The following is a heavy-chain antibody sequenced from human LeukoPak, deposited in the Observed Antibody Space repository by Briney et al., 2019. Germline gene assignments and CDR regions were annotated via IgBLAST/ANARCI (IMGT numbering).Heavy chain of an antibody. V-gene: IGHV3-64*04. J-gene: IGHJ4*02. Sequence: GGSLRLSCSASGFTFSSYGMHWVRQAPGKGLEYVASISNNGGSTYYADSVKGRFTISRDNSKNTLYLQMNSLRAEDTAVYYCAKDDEYSYGTDYWGQGTLVTVSS. D-gene: IGHD5-18*01. CDR2: ISNNGGST. CDR3: AKDDEYSYGTDY. CDR1: GFTFSSYG.